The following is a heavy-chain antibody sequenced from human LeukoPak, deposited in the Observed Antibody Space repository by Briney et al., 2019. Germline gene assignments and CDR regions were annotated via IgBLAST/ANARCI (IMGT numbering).Heavy chain of an antibody. CDR3: ARAPVATPSEFDY. Sequence: SETLSLTCTVSGGSISSGDYYWGWIRQPPGKGPEWIGYISYGGNTYYNPSLKSRVAISADTPKNQFSLKLSSTTAADTAVYYCARAPVATPSEFDYWGQGTLVTVSS. CDR1: GGSISSGDYY. D-gene: IGHD5-12*01. J-gene: IGHJ4*02. CDR2: ISYGGNT. V-gene: IGHV4-30-4*01.